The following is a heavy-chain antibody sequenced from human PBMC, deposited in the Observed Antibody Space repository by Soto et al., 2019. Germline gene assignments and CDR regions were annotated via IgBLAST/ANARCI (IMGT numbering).Heavy chain of an antibody. J-gene: IGHJ4*02. D-gene: IGHD3-10*01. CDR2: ISYDGSNK. CDR3: AKDMGGSYYGSGSRLFDY. Sequence: QVQLVESGGGVVQPGRSLRLSCAASGFTFSSYGMHWVRQAPGKGLEWVAVISYDGSNKYYADSVKGRFTISRDNSKSTLYLQMNSLRAEDTAVYYCAKDMGGSYYGSGSRLFDYWGQGTLVTVSS. CDR1: GFTFSSYG. V-gene: IGHV3-30*18.